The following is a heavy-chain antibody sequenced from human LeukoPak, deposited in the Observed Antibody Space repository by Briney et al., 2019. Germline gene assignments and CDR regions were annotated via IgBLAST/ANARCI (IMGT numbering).Heavy chain of an antibody. CDR1: GGSFSGYY. CDR2: INHSGST. CDR3: ARAQGYCSGGSCYHYYYMDV. J-gene: IGHJ6*03. D-gene: IGHD2-15*01. Sequence: SETLSLTCAVYGGSFSGYYWSWIRQSPGKGLEWIGGINHSGSTNYNPSLKSRVTISVDTSKNQFSLKLSSVTAADTAVYYCARAQGYCSGGSCYHYYYMDVWGKGTTVTVSS. V-gene: IGHV4-34*01.